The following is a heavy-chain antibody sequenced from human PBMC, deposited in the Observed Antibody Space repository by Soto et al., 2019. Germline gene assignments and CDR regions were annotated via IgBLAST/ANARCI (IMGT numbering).Heavy chain of an antibody. D-gene: IGHD6-13*01. V-gene: IGHV1-69*06. CDR1: GGTFSSYA. CDR3: ARGPSIAAAGQRNYYYYYGMDV. J-gene: IGHJ6*02. CDR2: IIPIFGTA. Sequence: GASVKVSCKASGGTFSSYAISWVRQAPGQGLEWMGGIIPIFGTANYAQKFQGRVTITADKSTSTAYMELSSLRSEDTAVYYCARGPSIAAAGQRNYYYYYGMDVWGQGTTVTVSS.